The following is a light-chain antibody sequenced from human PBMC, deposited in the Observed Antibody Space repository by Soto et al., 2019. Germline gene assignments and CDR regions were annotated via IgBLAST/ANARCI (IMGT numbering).Light chain of an antibody. CDR1: QTCSSG. CDR2: TAS. J-gene: IGKJ1*01. V-gene: IGKV1-5*03. CDR3: QHYNSYSEA. Sequence: EIRMTQSASTLSGSVGDSVTIXCRASQTCSSGLVWYQQRAGQAPKHLISTASTLKTVGPSRFSGSGSGTEFTPTISSLQPEDFATYYGQHYNSYSEAFGQGTKVDIK.